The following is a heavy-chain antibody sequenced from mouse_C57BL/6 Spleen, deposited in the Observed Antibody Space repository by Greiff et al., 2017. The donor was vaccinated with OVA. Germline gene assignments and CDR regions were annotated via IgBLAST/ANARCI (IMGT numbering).Heavy chain of an antibody. J-gene: IGHJ4*01. CDR1: GFTFSSYA. CDR2: ISDGGSYT. CDR3: ARGEAMDY. V-gene: IGHV5-4*01. Sequence: EVQLVESGGGLVKPGGSLKLSCAASGFTFSSYAMSWVRQTPEKRLEWVATISDGGSYTYYPDNVKGRFTISRDNAKNNLYLQMSHLKSEDTAMYYCARGEAMDYWGQGTSVTVSS.